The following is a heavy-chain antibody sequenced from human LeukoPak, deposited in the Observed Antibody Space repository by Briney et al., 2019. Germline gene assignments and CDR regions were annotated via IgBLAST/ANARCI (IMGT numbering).Heavy chain of an antibody. D-gene: IGHD4-17*01. V-gene: IGHV4-59*01. CDR1: GGSIRGYY. J-gene: IGHJ3*02. CDR2: IYSSGST. CDR3: ASFGAVTTRAFDI. Sequence: PSETLFLTCNVSGGSIRGYYWSWIRQPPGKGLEWIGYIYSSGSTNYNPSLKSRVTMSVDTSKNQFSLKLSSVTAADTAVYYCASFGAVTTRAFDIWGQGTMVTVSS.